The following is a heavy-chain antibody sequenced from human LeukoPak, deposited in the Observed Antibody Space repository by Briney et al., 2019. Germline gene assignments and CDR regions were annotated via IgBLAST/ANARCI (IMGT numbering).Heavy chain of an antibody. CDR3: ARDIPLDIVATGFDP. D-gene: IGHD5-12*01. V-gene: IGHV7-4-1*02. CDR1: GYTFTSYA. J-gene: IGHJ5*02. Sequence: VASVKVSCKASGYTFTSYAMNWVRQAPGQGLEWMGWINTNTGNPTYAQGFTGRFVFSLDTFVSTAYLQISSLKAEDTAVYYCARDIPLDIVATGFDPWGQGTLVTVSS. CDR2: INTNTGNP.